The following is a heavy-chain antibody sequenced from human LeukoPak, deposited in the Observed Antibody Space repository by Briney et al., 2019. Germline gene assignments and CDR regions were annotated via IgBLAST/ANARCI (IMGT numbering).Heavy chain of an antibody. J-gene: IGHJ4*02. Sequence: PSETLSLTCTVSGGSISSYYWSWIRQPPGKGLEWIGYIYYSGSTNYNPSLKSRVTISVDTSKNQFSLKLSSVTAADTAVYYCARAGDGYRRGGVYFDYWGQGTLVTVSS. CDR3: ARAGDGYRRGGVYFDY. CDR1: GGSISSYY. V-gene: IGHV4-59*01. CDR2: IYYSGST. D-gene: IGHD5-18*01.